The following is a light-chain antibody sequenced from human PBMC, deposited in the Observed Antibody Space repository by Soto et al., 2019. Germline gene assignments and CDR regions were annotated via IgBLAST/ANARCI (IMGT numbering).Light chain of an antibody. CDR2: GS. V-gene: IGKV3-20*01. CDR1: HSVPRTL. CDR3: QQFSPSPLSYT. J-gene: IGKJ2*01. Sequence: ENLLSQSPVTLSLSPGESATLSCRASHSVPRTLLVWYQQKPGQAPRVLTHGSTRATGIPDRFSASRSGTDFTLTIAGLEPEDFAVYFCQQFSPSPLSYTFDQGTKLEIK.